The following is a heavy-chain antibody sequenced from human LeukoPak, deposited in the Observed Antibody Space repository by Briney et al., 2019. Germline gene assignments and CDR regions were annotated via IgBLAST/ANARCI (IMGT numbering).Heavy chain of an antibody. D-gene: IGHD2-2*02. V-gene: IGHV3-23*01. CDR3: AKVPSYPKSEAYFDY. CDR2: ISGSGGST. Sequence: GGSLRLSCAASGFTFSSYAMSWVRQAPGKGLEWVSAISGSGGSTYYADSVKGRFTISRDNSKNTLYLQMNSLRAEDTAVYYCAKVPSYPKSEAYFDYWGQGTLLTVSS. J-gene: IGHJ4*02. CDR1: GFTFSSYA.